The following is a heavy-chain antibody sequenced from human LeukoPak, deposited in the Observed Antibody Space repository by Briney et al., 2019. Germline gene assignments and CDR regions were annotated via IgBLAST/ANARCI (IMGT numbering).Heavy chain of an antibody. CDR2: ISGSDIST. J-gene: IGHJ4*02. D-gene: IGHD3-10*01. CDR1: GFTFNRYA. Sequence: GGSLRLFCAASGFTFNRYAMSWVRQAPGKGLEWVSTISGSDISTYYADSVKGRFTVSRDNSKKTLYLQMNSLRADDTAVYHCAKAPMVRGVIIADYWGQGTLVSVYS. CDR3: AKAPMVRGVIIADY. V-gene: IGHV3-23*01.